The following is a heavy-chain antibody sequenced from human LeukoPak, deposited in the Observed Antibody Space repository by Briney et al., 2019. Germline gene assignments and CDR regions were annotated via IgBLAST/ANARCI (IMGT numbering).Heavy chain of an antibody. CDR2: INHNGNVN. CDR3: ARGGGSDV. J-gene: IGHJ6*02. CDR1: RFTFSSYW. Sequence: PGGSLRLSCAASRFTFSSYWMNWARQAPGKGLEWVASINHNGNVNYYVDSVKGRFTISRDNAKNSLYLQMSNLRAEDTAVYFCARGGGSDVWGQGATVTVPS. D-gene: IGHD2-15*01. V-gene: IGHV3-7*03.